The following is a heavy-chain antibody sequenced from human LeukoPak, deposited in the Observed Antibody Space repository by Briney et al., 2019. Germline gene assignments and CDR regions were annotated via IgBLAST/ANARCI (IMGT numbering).Heavy chain of an antibody. CDR1: GFSISNGYF. CDR2: ICHSGNT. CDR3: ARLHYYDGSGYYGDY. J-gene: IGHJ4*02. Sequence: SETLSLTCAVSGFSISNGYFWGWIRQPPGKGLEWIGSICHSGNTYYNPSLKSRVTISVDTSKNHFSLKLSSVTAADTAVYYCARLHYYDGSGYYGDYWGQGTLVTVSS. D-gene: IGHD3-22*01. V-gene: IGHV4-38-2*01.